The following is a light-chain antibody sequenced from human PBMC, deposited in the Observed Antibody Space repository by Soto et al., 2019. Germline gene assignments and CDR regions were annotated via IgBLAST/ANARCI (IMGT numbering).Light chain of an antibody. CDR1: QSVSNQ. V-gene: IGKV3-11*01. CDR3: HQYNNWPT. J-gene: IGKJ1*01. Sequence: EIVLTQSPVTLSLSPGERATLSCRASQSVSNQLAWYQQKPGQAPRLLIYDASRRVTGIPPRFSGSGSGTDFTLTISSLQSEDFAIYYCHQYNNWPTFGQGTKVDIK. CDR2: DAS.